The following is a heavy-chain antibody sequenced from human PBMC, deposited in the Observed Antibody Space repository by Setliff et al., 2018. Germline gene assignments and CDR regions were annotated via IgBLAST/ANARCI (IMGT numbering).Heavy chain of an antibody. V-gene: IGHV3-23*01. J-gene: IGHJ4*02. CDR1: GFTFSSYA. CDR3: AKDPRPAAMVGVATLDY. CDR2: ISGSGGST. D-gene: IGHD5-18*01. Sequence: PGGSLRLSCAASGFTFSSYAMSWVRQAPGKGLEWVSAISGSGGSTYYADSVKGRFTISRDNSKNTLYLQMNSLRAEDTAVYYCAKDPRPAAMVGVATLDYWGQGTLVTVS.